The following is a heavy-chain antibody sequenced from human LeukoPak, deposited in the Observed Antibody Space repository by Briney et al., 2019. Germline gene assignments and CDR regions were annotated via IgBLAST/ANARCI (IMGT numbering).Heavy chain of an antibody. J-gene: IGHJ6*02. CDR1: GFTFSSYA. CDR2: ISGSGGST. V-gene: IGHV3-23*01. Sequence: PGGSLRLSCAASGFTFSSYAMSWVRQAPGKGLEWVSAISGSGGSTYYADSVKGRFTISRDNSKNTLYLQMNSLRAEDTGVYYCAKVSGYSMAYYYYGMDVWGQGTTVTVSS. CDR3: AKVSGYSMAYYYYGMDV. D-gene: IGHD2-2*03.